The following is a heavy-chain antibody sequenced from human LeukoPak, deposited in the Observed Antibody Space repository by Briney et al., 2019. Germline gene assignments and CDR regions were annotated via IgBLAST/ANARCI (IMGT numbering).Heavy chain of an antibody. J-gene: IGHJ2*01. CDR3: AREAAWGNWYFDL. D-gene: IGHD3-16*01. CDR1: GFTFSSYN. Sequence: GGSLRLSCAASGFTFSSYNMNWVRQAPGKGLEWVAVIGDTGRAKYYADSVEGRFTASRDNSNKILYLEMNSLRYDDTALYYYAREAAWGNWYFDLWGRGTLVTVSS. V-gene: IGHV3-33*08. CDR2: IGDTGRAK.